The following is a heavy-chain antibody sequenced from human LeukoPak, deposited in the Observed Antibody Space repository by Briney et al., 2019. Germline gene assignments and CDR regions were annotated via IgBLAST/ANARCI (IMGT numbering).Heavy chain of an antibody. Sequence: ASVRVSCKASGYTFTSYGISWVRQAPGQGLEWMGWISAYNGNTKYSQKFQGRVTITRDTSASTAYMELSSLRSEDTAVYYCARHSSRLDYWGQGTLVTVSS. J-gene: IGHJ4*02. D-gene: IGHD6-19*01. CDR2: ISAYNGNT. V-gene: IGHV1-18*01. CDR1: GYTFTSYG. CDR3: ARHSSRLDY.